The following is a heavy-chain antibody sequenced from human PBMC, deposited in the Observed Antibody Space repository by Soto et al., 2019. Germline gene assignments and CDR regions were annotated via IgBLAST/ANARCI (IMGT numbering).Heavy chain of an antibody. CDR1: CGSVSSGSYY. J-gene: IGHJ6*02. D-gene: IGHD5-18*01. CDR2: IYYSGST. CDR3: ARVVYSYPYYYYGMDV. V-gene: IGHV4-61*01. Sequence: SETLSLTCTVSCGSVSSGSYYWGWIRPPPGKGLEWIGYIYYSGSTNYNPSLKSRVTISVDTSKNQFSLKLSSVTAADTAVYYCARVVYSYPYYYYGMDVWGQGTTVTVSS.